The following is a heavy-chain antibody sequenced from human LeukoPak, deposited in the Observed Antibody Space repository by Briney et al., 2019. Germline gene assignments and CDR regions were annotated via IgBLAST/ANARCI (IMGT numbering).Heavy chain of an antibody. CDR3: ARRPTFYGFDV. CDR1: GGSISSSSYD. CDR2: IYYGGTT. D-gene: IGHD3-10*01. J-gene: IGHJ6*02. Sequence: PSETLSLTCTVSGGSISSSSYDWGWIRQPPGKGLEWIGSIYYGGTTYYNPSLKSRVTISLDTSKKQFSLRVTSVTAADTAVYYCARRPTFYGFDVWGQGTTVTVSS. V-gene: IGHV4-39*01.